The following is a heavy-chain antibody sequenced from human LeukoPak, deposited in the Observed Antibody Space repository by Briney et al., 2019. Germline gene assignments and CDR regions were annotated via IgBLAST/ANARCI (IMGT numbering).Heavy chain of an antibody. CDR1: GFTFSSYS. V-gene: IGHV3-21*01. CDR3: ARDRTNLWFGEQT. J-gene: IGHJ5*02. CDR2: ISSSSSYI. Sequence: GGSLRLSCAASGFTFSSYSMNWVRQAPGKGLEWVSSISSSSSYIYYADSVKGRFTISRDNAKNSLYLQMNSPRAEDTAVYYCARDRTNLWFGEQTWGQGTLVTVSS. D-gene: IGHD3-10*01.